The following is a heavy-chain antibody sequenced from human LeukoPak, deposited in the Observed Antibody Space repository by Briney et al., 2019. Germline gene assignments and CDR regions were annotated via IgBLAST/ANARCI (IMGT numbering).Heavy chain of an antibody. CDR1: GYTFTELS. CDR3: ATGITTAEYFQH. D-gene: IGHD1/OR15-1a*01. Sequence: ASVKVCCKVSGYTFTELSMHWVRQAPGKGLEWMGGFDPEDGETIYAQKFQGRVTMTEDTSTDTAYMELSSLRSEDTAVYYCATGITTAEYFQHWGQGTLVTVSS. V-gene: IGHV1-24*01. CDR2: FDPEDGET. J-gene: IGHJ1*01.